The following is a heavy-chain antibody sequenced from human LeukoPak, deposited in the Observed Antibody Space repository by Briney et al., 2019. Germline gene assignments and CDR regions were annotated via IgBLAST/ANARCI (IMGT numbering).Heavy chain of an antibody. CDR2: IYYHGNNK. Sequence: GGSLRLSCAASGFTFSNYGMHWVRQAPGKGLEWVAFIYYHGNNKNYADFVKGRFTIFRDNSKNTLFLQMNSLRAEDTAVYYCARGNYYGSGCDFWGQGSLVTVSS. CDR3: ARGNYYGSGCDF. D-gene: IGHD3-10*01. CDR1: GFTFSNYG. J-gene: IGHJ4*02. V-gene: IGHV3-30*02.